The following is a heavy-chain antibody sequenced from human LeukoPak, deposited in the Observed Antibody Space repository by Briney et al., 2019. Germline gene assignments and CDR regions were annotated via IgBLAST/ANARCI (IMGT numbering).Heavy chain of an antibody. D-gene: IGHD1-26*01. V-gene: IGHV4-61*02. CDR1: GGSISSGSDY. J-gene: IGHJ3*02. CDR3: ARGKLRDAFDI. CDR2: IYTSGST. Sequence: SQTLSLTCTVSGGSISSGSDYWSWIRQPAGKGLEWIGRIYTSGSTNYNPSLKSRVTISVDTSKNQFSLKLSSVTAADTAVYYCARGKLRDAFDIWGQGTMVTVSS.